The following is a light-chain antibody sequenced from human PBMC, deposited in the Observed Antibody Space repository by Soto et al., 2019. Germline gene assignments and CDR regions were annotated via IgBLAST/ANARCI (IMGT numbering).Light chain of an antibody. CDR1: QNVNTN. J-gene: IGKJ1*01. CDR2: GAS. V-gene: IGKV3-15*01. Sequence: EIVMTQSPATLSVSPGERATLSCRASQNVNTNLAWYQQKLGQAPRLLIFGASTRAPGVPARFSGSGSGTEFTLTISSLQSDDFAVYYCQQYTNRPPWTFGQGPKVDMK. CDR3: QQYTNRPPWT.